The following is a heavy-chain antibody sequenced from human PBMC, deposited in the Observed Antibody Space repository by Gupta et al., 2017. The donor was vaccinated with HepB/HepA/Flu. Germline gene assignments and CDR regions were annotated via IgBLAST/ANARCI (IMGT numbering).Heavy chain of an antibody. CDR2: ITTHNGNT. Sequence: QVQLVQSGAELKKPGASVKVSCKASGYTFTTYGLSWVRQAPGQGLEWVGWITTHNGNTTYAQNLQDRVTMTTDTFTSTAYLELRSLRSDDTAVYYCARVANSGPMPVAYPGHFDPWGQGTLVTVSS. CDR1: GYTFTTYG. D-gene: IGHD2-2*01. J-gene: IGHJ5*02. CDR3: ARVANSGPMPVAYPGHFDP. V-gene: IGHV1-18*01.